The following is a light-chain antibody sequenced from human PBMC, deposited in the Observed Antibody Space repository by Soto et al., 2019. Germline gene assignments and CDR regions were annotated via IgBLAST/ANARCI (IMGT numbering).Light chain of an antibody. CDR1: RNISSD. V-gene: IGKV1-39*01. CDR2: RAS. J-gene: IGKJ2*01. Sequence: IQMTQSPSSLSASVGDRVTLSCRASRNISSDLNWYQQKPGKAPKLLIYRASTLQNGVPSRFSGSGSATAFTLTITTLQPEDFATYSCQQSYSTLPYTFGPGTKGEIK. CDR3: QQSYSTLPYT.